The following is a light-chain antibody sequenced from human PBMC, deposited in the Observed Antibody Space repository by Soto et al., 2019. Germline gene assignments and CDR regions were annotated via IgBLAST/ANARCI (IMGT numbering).Light chain of an antibody. CDR2: QDS. CDR1: KLGDKY. Sequence: SYELTQPPSVSVSPGQTASITCSGDKLGDKYACWYQQKPGQSPVLVIYQDSKRPSGIPERFSGSNSGNTATLTISGTQAMDGAEYYCRGGDSTTYVVFGGGPKVTVL. J-gene: IGLJ2*01. CDR3: RGGDSTTYVV. V-gene: IGLV3-1*01.